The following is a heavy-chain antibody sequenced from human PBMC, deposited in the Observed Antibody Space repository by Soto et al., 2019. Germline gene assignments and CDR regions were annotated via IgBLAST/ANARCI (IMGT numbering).Heavy chain of an antibody. CDR3: VSQGIGNLHGLVDV. J-gene: IGHJ6*02. CDR1: GGSIDGRN. V-gene: IGHV4-59*08. CDR2: VYYDGGS. D-gene: IGHD3-10*01. Sequence: QVQLQESGPGLVKPSETLSLTCTVSGGSIDGRNCAWIRQPPGQGLEWLGYVYYDGGSSYNPSVKSRLTLSLDTSKSQFSLQLRSVTAADTAVYYCVSQGIGNLHGLVDVWGRGTTVTVSS.